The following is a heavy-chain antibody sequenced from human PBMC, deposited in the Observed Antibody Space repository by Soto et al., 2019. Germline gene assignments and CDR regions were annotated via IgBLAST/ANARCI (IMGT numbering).Heavy chain of an antibody. D-gene: IGHD3-10*01. Sequence: QVQLVQSGAEVKKPGASVKVSCTGSGYTFRSYDIHWVRQAPGQGLEGMGWVNPNTGNTGYAQKFQGRVTMTRDMSKSSAYMEVNSLTSEDTAIYYCARAYGAGSFDFWGQGTLVSVSS. CDR3: ARAYGAGSFDF. V-gene: IGHV1-8*01. CDR1: GYTFRSYD. CDR2: VNPNTGNT. J-gene: IGHJ5*01.